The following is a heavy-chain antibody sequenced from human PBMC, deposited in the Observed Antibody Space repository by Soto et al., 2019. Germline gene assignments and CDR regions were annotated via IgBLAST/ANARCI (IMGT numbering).Heavy chain of an antibody. Sequence: GXSGKVSCKASVFTFTSSAVQWVRQARGQRLEWIGWIVVGSGNTNYAQKFQERVTITRDISTSTAYMELSSLRSDDTAVYYCAADGIAAAGDFDYWGQGTLVTVSS. V-gene: IGHV1-58*01. D-gene: IGHD6-13*01. CDR2: IVVGSGNT. CDR1: VFTFTSSA. J-gene: IGHJ4*02. CDR3: AADGIAAAGDFDY.